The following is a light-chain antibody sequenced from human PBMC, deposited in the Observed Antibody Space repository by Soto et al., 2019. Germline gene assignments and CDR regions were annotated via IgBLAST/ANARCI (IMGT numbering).Light chain of an antibody. J-gene: IGLJ2*01. CDR1: NSDVGSYNL. Sequence: QSALTQPASVSGSPGQSITISCIGTNSDVGSYNLVSWFQQYPGKAPKLMIFEATKRPSGVSDRFSGSKSGNTASLTISGLQSEDEADYYCCSYASSGSVLFGGGTELAVL. CDR2: EAT. CDR3: CSYASSGSVL. V-gene: IGLV2-23*01.